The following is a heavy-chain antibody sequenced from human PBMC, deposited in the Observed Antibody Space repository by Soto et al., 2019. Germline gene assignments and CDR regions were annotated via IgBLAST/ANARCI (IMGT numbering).Heavy chain of an antibody. V-gene: IGHV1-18*01. Sequence: QVQLVQSGAEVKKPGASVKVSCKASGYTFTSYGISWVRQAPGQGLEWMGWISAYNGNTNYAQKLQGRVTMTTDTSRSKANMELRSLRSDDTAVYYCAREWDDCSSTGCYGVSDYGMDVWGQGTTVTVSS. CDR3: AREWDDCSSTGCYGVSDYGMDV. J-gene: IGHJ6*02. D-gene: IGHD2-2*01. CDR1: GYTFTSYG. CDR2: ISAYNGNT.